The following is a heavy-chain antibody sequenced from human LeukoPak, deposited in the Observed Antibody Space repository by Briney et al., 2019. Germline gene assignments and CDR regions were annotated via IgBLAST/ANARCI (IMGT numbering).Heavy chain of an antibody. Sequence: GGSLRLSCAASGFTFSSYSMNWVRQAPGKGLEWVSYISSSSTIYYADSVKGRFTISRDNAKNSLYLQMNSLRAEDTAVYYCASNIAAAGRGLWFDPWGQGTLVTVSS. V-gene: IGHV3-48*01. D-gene: IGHD6-13*01. CDR3: ASNIAAAGRGLWFDP. J-gene: IGHJ5*02. CDR2: ISSSSTI. CDR1: GFTFSSYS.